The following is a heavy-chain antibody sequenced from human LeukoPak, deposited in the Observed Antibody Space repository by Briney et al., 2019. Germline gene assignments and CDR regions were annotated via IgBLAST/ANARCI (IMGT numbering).Heavy chain of an antibody. J-gene: IGHJ6*02. D-gene: IGHD1-26*01. Sequence: SETLSLTCAVYGGSFSGYYWSWIRQPPGKGLEWIGEINHSGSTNYNPSLKSRVTISVDTSKNQFSLKLSSVTAADTAVYYCARGGSYYGYYYYYGMDVWAKGPRSPSP. CDR3: ARGGSYYGYYYYYGMDV. V-gene: IGHV4-34*01. CDR1: GGSFSGYY. CDR2: INHSGST.